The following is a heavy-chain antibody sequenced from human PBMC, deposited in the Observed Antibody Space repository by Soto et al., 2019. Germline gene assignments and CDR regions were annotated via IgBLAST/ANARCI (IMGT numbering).Heavy chain of an antibody. CDR3: ARAGSDFWSGYYKLPYYFDY. CDR2: ISAYNGNT. D-gene: IGHD3-3*01. J-gene: IGHJ4*02. V-gene: IGHV1-18*01. Sequence: QVQLVQSGAEVKKPGASVKVSCKASGYTFTSYGISWVRQAPGQGLEWMGWISAYNGNTNYAQKLQGRVTMTTDTSTSTAYMELRSLRSDETAVYYCARAGSDFWSGYYKLPYYFDYWGQGTLVTVSS. CDR1: GYTFTSYG.